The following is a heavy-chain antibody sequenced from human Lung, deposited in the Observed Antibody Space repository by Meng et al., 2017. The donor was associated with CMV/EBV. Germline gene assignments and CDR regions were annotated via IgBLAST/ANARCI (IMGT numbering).Heavy chain of an antibody. V-gene: IGHV4-59*01. CDR1: GGSISSYY. J-gene: IGHJ6*02. D-gene: IGHD2-2*01. CDR3: ARNSPAAPHYYYYGMDV. Sequence: SXTXSLXCTVSGGSISSYYWSWIRQPPGKGLEWIGYIYYSGSTNYNPSLKSRVTISVDTSKNQFPLKLSSVTAADTAVYYCARNSPAAPHYYYYGMDVWGQGXTVTVSS. CDR2: IYYSGST.